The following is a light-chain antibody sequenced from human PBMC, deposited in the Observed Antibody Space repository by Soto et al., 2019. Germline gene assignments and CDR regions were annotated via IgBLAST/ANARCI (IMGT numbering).Light chain of an antibody. CDR1: SSDVGGYNY. J-gene: IGLJ1*01. CDR2: EVN. Sequence: QSALTQPPSASGSPGQSVTISCTGTSSDVGGYNYVSWYQQYPGKAPQLVIYEVNKRPSGVPDRFSGSKSGNTASLTVSGLQAEDEADYYCSLYVGTKSYVFGTGTKVTVL. CDR3: SLYVGTKSYV. V-gene: IGLV2-8*01.